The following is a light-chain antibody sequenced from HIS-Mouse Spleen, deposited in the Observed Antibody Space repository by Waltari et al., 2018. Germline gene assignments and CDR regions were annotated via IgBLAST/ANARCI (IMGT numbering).Light chain of an antibody. CDR1: QSLLHSNGYNY. J-gene: IGKJ1*01. CDR3: QQYGSSPRT. CDR2: GAS. V-gene: IGKV3-20*01. Sequence: DIVMTQSPLSLPVTPGEPASIPCRSSQSLLHSNGYNYLDWYLQKPGQAPRLLIYGASSRATGIPDRFSGSGSGTDFTLTISRLEPEDFAVYYCQQYGSSPRTFGQGTKVEIK.